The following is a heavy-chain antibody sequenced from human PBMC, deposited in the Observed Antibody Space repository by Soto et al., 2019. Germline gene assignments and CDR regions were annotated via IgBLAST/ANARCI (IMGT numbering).Heavy chain of an antibody. Sequence: QLQLQESGSGLVKPSQTLSLTCAVSGGSISSGGYSWSWIRQPPGKGLEWIGYIYHSGSTYYNPSLKSRVTISVDRSKTPLSLKLSSVTAADTAVYYCARAGPIAAEDWGQGTRVTVAS. CDR3: ARAGPIAAED. D-gene: IGHD6-13*01. CDR1: GGSISSGGYS. J-gene: IGHJ4*02. CDR2: IYHSGST. V-gene: IGHV4-30-2*01.